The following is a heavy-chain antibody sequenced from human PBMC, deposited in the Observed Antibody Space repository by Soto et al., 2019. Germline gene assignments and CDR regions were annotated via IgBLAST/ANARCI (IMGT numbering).Heavy chain of an antibody. CDR3: ARDYFVRFGPAGHYGMDV. Sequence: GGSLRLSCAASGFTFSSYSMNWVRQAPGKGLEWVSSISSSSSYIYYADSVKGRFTISRDNAKNSLYLQMNSLRAEDTAVYYCARDYFVRFGPAGHYGMDVWGKGTTVTVSS. CDR2: ISSSSSYI. D-gene: IGHD3-3*01. CDR1: GFTFSSYS. J-gene: IGHJ6*04. V-gene: IGHV3-21*01.